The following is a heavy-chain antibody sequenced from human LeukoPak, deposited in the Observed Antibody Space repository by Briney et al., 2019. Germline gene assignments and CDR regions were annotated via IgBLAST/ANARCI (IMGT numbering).Heavy chain of an antibody. Sequence: PGGSLRLSCAASGFTFSNYWMNWVRQAPGKGLEWVANIKQDGSEKYYVDSVKGRFTISRDNAKNSLYLQMNSLRAEDTAVYYCARNQRVTASYYYYYGMDVWGQGTTVTVSS. J-gene: IGHJ6*02. CDR2: IKQDGSEK. V-gene: IGHV3-7*01. D-gene: IGHD2-21*02. CDR1: GFTFSNYW. CDR3: ARNQRVTASYYYYYGMDV.